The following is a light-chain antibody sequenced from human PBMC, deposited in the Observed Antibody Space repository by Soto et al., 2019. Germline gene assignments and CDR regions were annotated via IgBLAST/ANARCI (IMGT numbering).Light chain of an antibody. Sequence: QSVLTQPASVSGSPGQSITISCTGTTSDIGGSYNYVSWYQQHPGKAPKLMIYGVSDRPSGVSNRFSGSKSGNTASLTISGLQADDEADYYCSSYTTSSVLEVFGGGTKLT. CDR3: SSYTTSSVLEV. J-gene: IGLJ2*01. CDR1: TSDIGGSYNY. CDR2: GVS. V-gene: IGLV2-14*01.